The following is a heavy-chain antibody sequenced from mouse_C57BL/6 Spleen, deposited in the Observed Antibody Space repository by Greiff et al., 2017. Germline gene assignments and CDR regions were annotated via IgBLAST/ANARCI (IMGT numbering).Heavy chain of an antibody. J-gene: IGHJ2*01. D-gene: IGHD3-2*02. CDR3: AREGSSGYFDY. CDR1: GFTFSDYY. V-gene: IGHV5-16*01. Sequence: EVKVEESEGGLVQPGSSMKLSCTASGFTFSDYYMAWVRQVPEKGLEWVANINYDGSSTYYLDSLKSRFILSRDNAKNMLYLQMSSLKSEDTATYYCAREGSSGYFDYWGQGTTLTVSS. CDR2: INYDGSST.